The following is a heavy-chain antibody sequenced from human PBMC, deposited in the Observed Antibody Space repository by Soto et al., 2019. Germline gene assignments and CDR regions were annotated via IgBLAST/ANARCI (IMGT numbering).Heavy chain of an antibody. CDR2: IYPGDSDT. Sequence: GGSLRLSCKGSGYSFTSYWIGWVRQMPGKGLEWMGIIYPGDSDTRYSPSFQGQVTISADKSISTAYLQWSSLKASDTAMYYCARHSSSWAEFIDYWGQGTLVTVSS. D-gene: IGHD6-13*01. CDR1: GYSFTSYW. CDR3: ARHSSSWAEFIDY. V-gene: IGHV5-51*01. J-gene: IGHJ4*02.